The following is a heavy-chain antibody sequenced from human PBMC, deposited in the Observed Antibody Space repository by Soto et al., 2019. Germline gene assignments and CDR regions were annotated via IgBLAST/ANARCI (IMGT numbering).Heavy chain of an antibody. Sequence: SVKVSCKASGGTFSSYTISWVRQAPGQGLEWMGRIIPILGIANYAQKFQGRVTITADKSTSTAYMELSSLRSEDTAVYYCARVGCSGGSCYRYWFDPWGQGTLVTVSS. CDR1: GGTFSSYT. CDR2: IIPILGIA. V-gene: IGHV1-69*02. J-gene: IGHJ5*02. CDR3: ARVGCSGGSCYRYWFDP. D-gene: IGHD2-15*01.